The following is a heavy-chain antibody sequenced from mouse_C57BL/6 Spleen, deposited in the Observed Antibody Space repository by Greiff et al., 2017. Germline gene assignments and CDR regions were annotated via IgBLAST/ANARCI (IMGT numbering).Heavy chain of an antibody. J-gene: IGHJ4*01. V-gene: IGHV8-12*01. CDR1: GFSLSTSGMG. CDR3: ARGTTVVGDYAMDY. Sequence: QVTLNESGPGILQSSQTLSLTCSFSGFSLSTSGMGVSWIRQPSGKGLEWLAHIYWDDDKRYNPSLKSRLTISKDTSRNQVFLKITSVDTADTATYYCARGTTVVGDYAMDYWGQGTSVTVSS. D-gene: IGHD1-1*01. CDR2: IYWDDDK.